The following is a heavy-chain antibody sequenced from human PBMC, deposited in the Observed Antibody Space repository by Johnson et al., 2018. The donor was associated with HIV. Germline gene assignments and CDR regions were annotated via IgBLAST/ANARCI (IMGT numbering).Heavy chain of an antibody. D-gene: IGHD1-26*01. CDR3: AKALLMGWEQTEAVDI. V-gene: IGHV3-74*02. Sequence: VQLVESGGGVVQPGRSLRLSCAASGFTFSNAWMSWVRQAPGKGLVWVSRINSDGSSTSYADSVKGRFTISRDNAKNSLYLQMNSLRAEDTALYYCAKALLMGWEQTEAVDIWGQGTMVTVSS. CDR1: GFTFSNAW. CDR2: INSDGSST. J-gene: IGHJ3*02.